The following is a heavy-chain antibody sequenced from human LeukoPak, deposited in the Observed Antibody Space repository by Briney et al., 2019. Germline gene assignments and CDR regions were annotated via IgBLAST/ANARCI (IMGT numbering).Heavy chain of an antibody. CDR2: ISWNSGSI. D-gene: IGHD3-3*01. CDR3: AKADKRWSGPDAFDI. Sequence: GGSLRLSCAASGFTFGTFWMHWVRQAPGKGLEWVSGISWNSGSIGYADSVKGRFTISRDNAKNSLYLQMNSLRAEDMALYYCAKADKRWSGPDAFDIWGQGTMVTVSS. CDR1: GFTFGTFW. V-gene: IGHV3-9*03. J-gene: IGHJ3*02.